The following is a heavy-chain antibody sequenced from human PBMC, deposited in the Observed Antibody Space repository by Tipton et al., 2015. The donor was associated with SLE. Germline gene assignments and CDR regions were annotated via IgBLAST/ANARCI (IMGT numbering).Heavy chain of an antibody. J-gene: IGHJ4*02. V-gene: IGHV5-51*01. CDR3: ARDQASLGLDF. CDR2: IYPGDSDT. Sequence: VQLVQSGAEVKKPGESLKISCRVSGCTFANFWSSWVRQTPGKGLEWMGFIYPGDSDTKYSPSFEGQVTISADKSTSTAYVQWNSLKTSDSAMYYCARDQASLGLDFWGQGTLVTASS. CDR1: GCTFANFW.